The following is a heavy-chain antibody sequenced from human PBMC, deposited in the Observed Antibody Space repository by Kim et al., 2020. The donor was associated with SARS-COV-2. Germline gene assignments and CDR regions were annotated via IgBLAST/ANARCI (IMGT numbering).Heavy chain of an antibody. CDR3: ARPAGNTALDY. J-gene: IGHJ4*02. Sequence: TSYSPSYQGQVTISADKSISPAYLQWGSLKASDTAMYYCARPAGNTALDYWGQGTVVTVSS. D-gene: IGHD1-7*01. CDR2: T. V-gene: IGHV5-51*01.